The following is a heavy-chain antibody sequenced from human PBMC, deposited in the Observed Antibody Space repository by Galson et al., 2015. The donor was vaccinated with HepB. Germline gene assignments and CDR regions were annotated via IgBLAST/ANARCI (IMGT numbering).Heavy chain of an antibody. Sequence: SLRLSCAASGFTFSIYSMNWVRQAPGKGLEWVSFISRSSTTIYYADSVKGRFTISRDNAKNSLYLQMKSLRAEDTAVYFCARDSRWLRDFDSWGQGTLSPSPQ. J-gene: IGHJ4*02. CDR3: ARDSRWLRDFDS. V-gene: IGHV3-48*01. D-gene: IGHD6-19*01. CDR2: ISRSSTTI. CDR1: GFTFSIYS.